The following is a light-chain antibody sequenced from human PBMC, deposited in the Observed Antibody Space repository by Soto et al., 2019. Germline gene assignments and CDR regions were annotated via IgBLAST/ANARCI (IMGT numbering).Light chain of an antibody. J-gene: IGKJ1*01. V-gene: IGKV3-11*01. CDR2: QTS. CDR1: QYINTR. Sequence: EIVFTPSPTTLSSLPGDRVPPSRRASQYINTRLAWYQHRPGQAPRLLIYQTSLRAAGIPARFSASGSGTDFTLTISDVQPEDFALYYCHQRQSWPRTFGQGTKVDI. CDR3: HQRQSWPRT.